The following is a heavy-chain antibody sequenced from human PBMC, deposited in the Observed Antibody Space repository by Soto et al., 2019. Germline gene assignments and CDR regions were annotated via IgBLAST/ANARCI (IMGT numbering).Heavy chain of an antibody. Sequence: WASVKVSCKASGYMFTKSAMHWVRQAPGQRLEWMGWISGDSGNTKYSPKLQDRVTITRDTSASTAYMELSSLRSEDTALYYCARGGVAAGNINFDYWGQGTLVTVSS. CDR1: GYMFTKSA. V-gene: IGHV1-3*01. CDR3: ARGGVAAGNINFDY. D-gene: IGHD6-19*01. J-gene: IGHJ4*01. CDR2: ISGDSGNT.